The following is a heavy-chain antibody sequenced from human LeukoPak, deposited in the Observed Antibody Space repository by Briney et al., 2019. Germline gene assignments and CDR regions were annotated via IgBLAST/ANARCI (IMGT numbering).Heavy chain of an antibody. D-gene: IGHD3-10*01. CDR3: ARAPGVRGDIYFDY. CDR1: GGSISSSSYY. V-gene: IGHV4-39*07. J-gene: IGHJ4*02. Sequence: PSETLSLTCTVSGGSISSSSYYWGWIRQPPGKGLEWIGSIYYSGSTYYNPSLKSRVTISVDTTKNQFSLKLSSVTAADTAVYYCARAPGVRGDIYFDYWGQGTLVTVSS. CDR2: IYYSGST.